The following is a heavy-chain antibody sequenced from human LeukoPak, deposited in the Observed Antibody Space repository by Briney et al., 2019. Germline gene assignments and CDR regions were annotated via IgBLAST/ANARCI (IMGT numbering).Heavy chain of an antibody. CDR3: ARHHMLRGLTTPFDY. Sequence: LGESLKISCKGSGYTFSTYWLGWVRQMPGKGLEWMGIIYPGDSDTRYSPSFQGQVTISADRSISTAYLQWSSLKASDTAMYYCARHHMLRGLTTPFDYWGQGTLVTVSS. D-gene: IGHD3-10*01. CDR1: GYTFSTYW. J-gene: IGHJ4*02. V-gene: IGHV5-51*01. CDR2: IYPGDSDT.